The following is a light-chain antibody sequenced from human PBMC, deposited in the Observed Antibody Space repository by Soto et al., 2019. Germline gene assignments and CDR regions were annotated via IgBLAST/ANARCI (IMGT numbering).Light chain of an antibody. CDR2: SVS. Sequence: DIQMTQSPASLSASVGDRVTLTCRASQRISSFLNWYQQKPGQAPNLLIYSVSSLQSGVPSRFRGSGSGTEFTLTISSLQSEDVATYYCQNCNSAPWAFGQGTKLDIK. CDR3: QNCNSAPWA. J-gene: IGKJ1*01. CDR1: QRISSF. V-gene: IGKV1-39*01.